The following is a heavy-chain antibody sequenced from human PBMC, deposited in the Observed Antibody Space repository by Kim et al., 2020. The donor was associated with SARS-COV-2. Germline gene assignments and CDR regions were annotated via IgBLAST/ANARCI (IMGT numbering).Heavy chain of an antibody. J-gene: IGHJ1*01. CDR3: TTIDYGSASYGN. CDR1: GYTLSELS. Sequence: SVKVSCKVSGYTLSELSIHWVRQAPRKGLEWMGGFDPEDSETKFAQHFQGRVTMTEDTSTDTAYMELSSLRSEDTAVYYCTTIDYGSASYGNWGQGTLV. CDR2: FDPEDSET. D-gene: IGHD3-10*01. V-gene: IGHV1-24*01.